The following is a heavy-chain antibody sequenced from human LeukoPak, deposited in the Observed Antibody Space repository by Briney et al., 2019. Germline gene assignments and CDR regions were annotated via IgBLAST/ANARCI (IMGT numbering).Heavy chain of an antibody. J-gene: IGHJ3*02. Sequence: PGGSLRLSCAASGFTFSSYSMNWVRQAPGKGLEWVSSISSSSSYIYYADSVKGRFTISRDNAKNSLYLQMNSLRAEDTAVYYCARDAYYYGSGSHDAFDIWGQGTMVTVSS. D-gene: IGHD3-10*01. V-gene: IGHV3-21*01. CDR3: ARDAYYYGSGSHDAFDI. CDR1: GFTFSSYS. CDR2: ISSSSSYI.